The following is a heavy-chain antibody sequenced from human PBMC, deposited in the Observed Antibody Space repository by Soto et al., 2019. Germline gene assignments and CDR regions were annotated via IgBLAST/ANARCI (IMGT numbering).Heavy chain of an antibody. J-gene: IGHJ4*02. CDR1: GFTFSSYW. CDR3: LRTSLVVAAATREDY. CDR2: INSDGSST. V-gene: IGHV3-74*01. Sequence: EVQLVESGGGLVQPGGSLRLSCAASGFTFSSYWMHWVRQDPGKGLVWVSRINSDGSSTSYAASVKGRFTISRDNAKNTLYLQMNSLRAEDTAVYYCLRTSLVVAAATREDYWGQGTLVTVSS. D-gene: IGHD2-15*01.